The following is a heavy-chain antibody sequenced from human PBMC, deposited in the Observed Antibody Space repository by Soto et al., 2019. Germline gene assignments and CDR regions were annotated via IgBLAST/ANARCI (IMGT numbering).Heavy chain of an antibody. CDR1: GYTFTSYG. J-gene: IGHJ6*02. Sequence: ASVKVSCKISGYTFTSYGISWVRQAPGQGLEWMGWISTHNGDTNFAQKFQGRVTLTTDTSTNTAYMDLNSLRAEDTAVYYCAREGLQDYGMDVWGQGTTVTVSS. CDR2: ISTHNGDT. V-gene: IGHV1-18*01. CDR3: AREGLQDYGMDV. D-gene: IGHD5-12*01.